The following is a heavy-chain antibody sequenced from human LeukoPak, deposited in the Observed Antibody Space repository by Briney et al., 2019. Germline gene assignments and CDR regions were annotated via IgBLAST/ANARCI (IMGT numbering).Heavy chain of an antibody. D-gene: IGHD3-10*01. J-gene: IGHJ5*02. CDR3: ARVDYYPSGTYINWFDP. V-gene: IGHV4-31*03. CDR2: IAESGST. Sequence: SQTLSLTCTVSGGSISSGGYYWSWIRQHPGKGLEGIGHIAESGSTYYSPSLKSRVTISVDTSKNQFSLKLSSVTAADTAVYYCARVDYYPSGTYINWFDPWGQGTQVTVSS. CDR1: GGSISSGGYY.